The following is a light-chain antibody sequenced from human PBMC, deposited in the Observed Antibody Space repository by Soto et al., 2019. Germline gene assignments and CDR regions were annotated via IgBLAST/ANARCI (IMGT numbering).Light chain of an antibody. CDR3: SSYTSSTTLV. CDR1: SSDVGGYNY. Sequence: QSALTQPASVSGSPGQSITISCTGTSSDVGGYNYVSWYQQHPGKAPTLMIYDVSNRPSGVSNRFSGSKSGNTASQTISGLQAEDEADYYCSSYTSSTTLVFGGGTKLTVL. CDR2: DVS. V-gene: IGLV2-14*01. J-gene: IGLJ2*01.